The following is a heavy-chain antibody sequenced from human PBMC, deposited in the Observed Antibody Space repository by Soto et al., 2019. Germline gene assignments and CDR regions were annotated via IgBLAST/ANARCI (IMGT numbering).Heavy chain of an antibody. V-gene: IGHV1-58*01. CDR2: IVVGSGNT. Sequence: SVKVSCKASGFTFTSSAVQWVRQARGQRLEWIGWIVVGSGNTNYAQKFQERVTITRDMSTSTAYMELSSLRSEDTAVYYCAADEDIVGALDYWGQGTLVTVSS. J-gene: IGHJ4*02. D-gene: IGHD1-26*01. CDR1: GFTFTSSA. CDR3: AADEDIVGALDY.